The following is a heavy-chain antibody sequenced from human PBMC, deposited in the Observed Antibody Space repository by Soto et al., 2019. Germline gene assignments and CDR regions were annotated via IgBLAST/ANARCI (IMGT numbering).Heavy chain of an antibody. Sequence: GASVKVSCKASGGTFSSYAISWVRQAPGQGLEWMGGIIPNFGTANYAQKFQGRVTITADESTSTAYMELSSLRSEDTAVYYCARDPTLEYSSAWYWSGMDVWGQGTTVTVSS. J-gene: IGHJ6*02. CDR2: IIPNFGTA. V-gene: IGHV1-69*13. CDR3: ARDPTLEYSSAWYWSGMDV. CDR1: GGTFSSYA. D-gene: IGHD6-19*01.